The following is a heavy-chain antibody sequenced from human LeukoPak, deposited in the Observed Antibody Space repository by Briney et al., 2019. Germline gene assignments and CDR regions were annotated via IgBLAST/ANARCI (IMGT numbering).Heavy chain of an antibody. J-gene: IGHJ6*03. Sequence: GESLKISCKGSGYSFTSYWIGWVRQMPGKGLEWMGIIYPGDSDTRYSPSFQGQVTISADKSISTASLQWSSLKASDTATSSRAKGPSLIVYSGIRFFYYHYLDGWGQGTTVTVSS. CDR3: AKGPSLIVYSGIRFFYYHYLDG. CDR2: IYPGDSDT. D-gene: IGHD2-8*01. CDR1: GYSFTSYW. V-gene: IGHV5-51*01.